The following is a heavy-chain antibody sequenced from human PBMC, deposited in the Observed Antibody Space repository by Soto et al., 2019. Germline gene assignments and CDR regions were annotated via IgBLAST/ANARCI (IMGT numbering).Heavy chain of an antibody. D-gene: IGHD6-19*01. CDR3: AKDGAVAGDYYYYGMDV. CDR1: GFTFSSYG. J-gene: IGHJ6*02. CDR2: ISYDGSNK. V-gene: IGHV3-30*18. Sequence: HPGGSLRLSCAASGFTFSSYGMHWVRQAPGKGLEWVAVISYDGSNKYYADSVKGRFTISRDNSKNTLYLQMNSLRAEDTAVYYCAKDGAVAGDYYYYGMDVWGQGTTVTVSS.